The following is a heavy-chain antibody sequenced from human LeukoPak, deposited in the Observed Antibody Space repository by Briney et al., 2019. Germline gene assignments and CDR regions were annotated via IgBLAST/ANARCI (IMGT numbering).Heavy chain of an antibody. D-gene: IGHD6-19*01. J-gene: IGHJ4*02. V-gene: IGHV3-23*01. CDR3: AKDAYSSGWYEVFDY. CDR1: GFTFSSYA. Sequence: GGSLRLSCAASGFTFSSYAVNWVRQAPGKGLEWVSAISGSGGSTYYAASVKGRFTISRDNSKNTLYLQMNSLRAEDTAVYYCAKDAYSSGWYEVFDYWGQGTLVTVSS. CDR2: ISGSGGST.